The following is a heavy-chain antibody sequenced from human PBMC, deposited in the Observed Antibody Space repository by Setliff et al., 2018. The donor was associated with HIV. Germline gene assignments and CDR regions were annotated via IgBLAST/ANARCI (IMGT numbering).Heavy chain of an antibody. CDR2: LFYTGST. CDR1: GDSITSRNYH. D-gene: IGHD7-27*01. Sequence: SETLSLTCAVSGDSITSRNYHWDWVRRPPGKGLEWIGSLFYTGSTSCNPSLKSRVTISGDTSKNQFYLHLSSVTAADTAVYYCARVSPLTHYYYMDMWGKGTTVTVSS. V-gene: IGHV4-39*07. J-gene: IGHJ6*03. CDR3: ARVSPLTHYYYMDM.